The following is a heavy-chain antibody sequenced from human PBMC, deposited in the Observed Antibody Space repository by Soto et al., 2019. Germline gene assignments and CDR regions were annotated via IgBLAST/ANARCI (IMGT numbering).Heavy chain of an antibody. CDR1: GFSFTGYY. CDR3: ARVIPGVEAWFDP. V-gene: IGHV1-2*02. J-gene: IGHJ5*02. D-gene: IGHD2-2*01. CDR2: INAHSGGT. Sequence: ASVKVSCKASGFSFTGYYIHWLRQAPGQGLEWMGWINAHSGGTEYAQRFQGRVTLTRDTSIATAYLTLTSLTSDDTALYYCARVIPGVEAWFDPWGQGTLVTVSS.